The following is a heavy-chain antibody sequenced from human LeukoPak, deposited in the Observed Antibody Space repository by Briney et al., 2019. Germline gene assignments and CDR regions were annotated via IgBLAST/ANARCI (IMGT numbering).Heavy chain of an antibody. V-gene: IGHV3-66*01. Sequence: GSLRLSCAASGFTFSSYAMSWVRQAPGKGLEWVSLIHSGGSTNYADSVKGRFTISRDNSKNTLYLQMNSLRAEDTAVYYCAREEGPIDYWGQGTLVTVSS. CDR3: AREEGPIDY. CDR2: IHSGGST. J-gene: IGHJ4*02. CDR1: GFTFSSYA.